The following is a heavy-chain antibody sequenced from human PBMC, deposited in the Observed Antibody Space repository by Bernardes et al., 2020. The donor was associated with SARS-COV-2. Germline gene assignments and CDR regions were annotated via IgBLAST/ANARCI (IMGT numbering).Heavy chain of an antibody. CDR3: ARSVRSTGQRTFDF. CDR2: IGSYVGNI. D-gene: IGHD2-8*02. CDR1: GYTFSDYG. V-gene: IGHV1-18*01. Sequence: ASVKVSCKTYGYTFSDYGISWVRQAPGQGLEWMGWIGSYVGNIKYAQKFQDRMTMTTDTSTTTGYMELRNLRSDDTAVYFCARSVRSTGQRTFDFWGQGTLVTVSS. J-gene: IGHJ4*02.